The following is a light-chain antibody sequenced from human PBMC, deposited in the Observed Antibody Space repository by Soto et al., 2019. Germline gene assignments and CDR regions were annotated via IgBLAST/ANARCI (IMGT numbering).Light chain of an antibody. J-gene: IGKJ1*01. CDR1: QVISTS. Sequence: DIQLTQSPSFLSPCIGESVTITCRASQVISTSLAWYQQKPGKAPNLLIFDASSLQSGVPSRFSASGSGTEFTLTISSLQADDVATYYCQEYKSFSGWTFGQGTKVDIK. CDR3: QEYKSFSGWT. CDR2: DAS. V-gene: IGKV1-5*01.